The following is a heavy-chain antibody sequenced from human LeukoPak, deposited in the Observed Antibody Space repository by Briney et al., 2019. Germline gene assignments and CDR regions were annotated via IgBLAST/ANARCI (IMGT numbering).Heavy chain of an antibody. D-gene: IGHD5-18*01. CDR1: GFTFSGYW. CDR3: ARVPPGSYGSGIDY. CDR2: IKQDGSEK. J-gene: IGHJ4*02. V-gene: IGHV3-7*03. Sequence: GGSLRLSCAASGFTFSGYWMSWVRQAPGKGLEWVANIKQDGSEKYYVDSVKGRFTISRDNAKNSLYLQMDSLRAEDTAVYYCARVPPGSYGSGIDYWGQGTLVTVSS.